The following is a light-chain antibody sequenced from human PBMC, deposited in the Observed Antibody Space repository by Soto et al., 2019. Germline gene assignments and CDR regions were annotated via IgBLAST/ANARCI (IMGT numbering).Light chain of an antibody. CDR2: DVS. J-gene: IGLJ2*01. CDR3: SSYTSSTTVV. Sequence: QSVLTQPASVSGYPGQSITISCTGSSSDVGGYNYVSWYQQHPGKAPNVIIYDVSNRPSGVSNRFSGSKSGNTASLTISGLQAEDEADYYCSSYTSSTTVVFGGGTKLTVL. V-gene: IGLV2-14*03. CDR1: SSDVGGYNY.